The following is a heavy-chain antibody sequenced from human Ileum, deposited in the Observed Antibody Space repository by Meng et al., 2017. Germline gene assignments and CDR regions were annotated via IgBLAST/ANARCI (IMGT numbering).Heavy chain of an antibody. CDR3: ARARIGYCSSTSCHRTAEYFQH. CDR1: GYTFTSYY. V-gene: IGHV1-46*01. Sequence: ASVKVSCKASGYTFTSYYMHWVRQAPGQGLEWMGIINPSGGSTSYAQKFQGRVTMTRDTSTSTVYMELSSLRSEDTAVYYCARARIGYCSSTSCHRTAEYFQHWGQGTLVNVSS. D-gene: IGHD2-2*01. J-gene: IGHJ1*01. CDR2: INPSGGST.